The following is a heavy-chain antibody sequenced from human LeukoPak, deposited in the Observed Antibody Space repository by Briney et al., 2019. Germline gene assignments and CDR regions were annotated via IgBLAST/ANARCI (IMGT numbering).Heavy chain of an antibody. CDR1: GYSFTSYW. J-gene: IGHJ3*02. Sequence: GESLKISCKGSGYSFTSYWIGWVRQMPGKGLEWMGIIYPGDSDTRYSPSFQGQVTISADKSISTAYLQWSSLKASDTAMYYCARHGRFLEWLSGEGDAFDIWGQGTMVTVSS. CDR2: IYPGDSDT. CDR3: ARHGRFLEWLSGEGDAFDI. V-gene: IGHV5-51*01. D-gene: IGHD3-3*01.